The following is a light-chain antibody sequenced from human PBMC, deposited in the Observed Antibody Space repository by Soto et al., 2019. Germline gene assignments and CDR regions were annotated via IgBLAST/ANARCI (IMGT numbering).Light chain of an antibody. CDR3: SSYGGSTVV. CDR2: EVS. CDR1: SSDVGGYNY. V-gene: IGLV2-8*01. Sequence: QSALTQPPSASGSPGQSVTISCTGTSSDVGGYNYVSWYQQHPGKAPKLMIYEVSKRPSGVPDRFSGSKSGNTASLTVSGLQVEDEADYYCSSYGGSTVVFGGGTKVTVL. J-gene: IGLJ2*01.